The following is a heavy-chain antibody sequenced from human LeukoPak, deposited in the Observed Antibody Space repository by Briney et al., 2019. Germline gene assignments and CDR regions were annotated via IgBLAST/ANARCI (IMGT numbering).Heavy chain of an antibody. CDR2: ISSSGSTI. V-gene: IGHV3-48*03. CDR1: GFTFSSYE. J-gene: IGHJ4*02. D-gene: IGHD2-15*01. Sequence: PGGSLRLSCAASGFTFSSYEMNWVRQAPGKGLEWVSYISSSGSTIYYADSVKGRFTISRDNVKNSLYLQMNSLRAEDTAVYYCAIIVVVVAATGPVDYWGQGTLVTVSS. CDR3: AIIVVVVAATGPVDY.